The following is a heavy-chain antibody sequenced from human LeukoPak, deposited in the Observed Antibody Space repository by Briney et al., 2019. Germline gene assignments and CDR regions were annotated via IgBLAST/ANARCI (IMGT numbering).Heavy chain of an antibody. D-gene: IGHD5-24*01. J-gene: IGHJ4*02. CDR1: GYTFTSYA. CDR3: ARDRYGDGFAHFDY. CDR2: ITPSGGT. V-gene: IGHV1-2*02. Sequence: SVKVSCKASGYTFTSYAMHWVRQAPGQVLEWMGWITPSGGTNYPQKFQGRVAITRDTSITTAYMDLSRLTSDDTAVYYCARDRYGDGFAHFDYWGQGALVTVSS.